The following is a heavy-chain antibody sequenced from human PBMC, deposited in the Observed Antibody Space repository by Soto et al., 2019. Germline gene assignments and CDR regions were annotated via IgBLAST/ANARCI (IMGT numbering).Heavy chain of an antibody. D-gene: IGHD2-2*01. CDR2: IYYSGST. CDR3: ARVPDY. V-gene: IGHV4-59*08. J-gene: IGHJ4*02. CDR1: GGSISNYY. Sequence: LRETLSLACTVSGGSISNYYWTWIRQPPGKGLEWIGYIYYSGSTNYNPSLKSRVTISVDTSKNQFSLKLSSVTAADTAVYYCARVPDYWRQGILVTVSS.